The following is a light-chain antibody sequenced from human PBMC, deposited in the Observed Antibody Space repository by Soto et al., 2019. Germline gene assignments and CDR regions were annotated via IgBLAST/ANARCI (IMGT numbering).Light chain of an antibody. J-gene: IGKJ1*01. Sequence: DIQMTQSPSTVSASVGDSVTITCRASQSITTWLAWYQQRPGKAPKLLIYDVSSLQSGVPSRFSGSGFGTEFSLTISSLQPDDFGSYYCQHMRTFGQGTKVDIK. CDR3: QHMRT. CDR2: DVS. V-gene: IGKV1-5*01. CDR1: QSITTW.